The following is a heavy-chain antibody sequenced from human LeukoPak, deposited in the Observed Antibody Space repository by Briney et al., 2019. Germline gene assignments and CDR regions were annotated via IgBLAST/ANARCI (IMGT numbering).Heavy chain of an antibody. V-gene: IGHV4-59*01. D-gene: IGHD5-12*01. CDR3: ARGNSVYGGYDY. J-gene: IGHJ4*02. Sequence: SETLSLTCTVSGGSISSDYWSWIRQPPGKGLEWIGYIYYSGSTNYNPSLKSRVTISVDTSKNQFSLKLSSVTAADTAVYYCARGNSVYGGYDYWGQGTLVTVSS. CDR2: IYYSGST. CDR1: GGSISSDY.